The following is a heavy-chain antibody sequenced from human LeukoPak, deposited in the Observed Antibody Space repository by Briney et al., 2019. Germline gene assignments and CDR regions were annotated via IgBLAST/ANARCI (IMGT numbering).Heavy chain of an antibody. CDR3: ASEPGYSSGWSYYYYYYMDV. J-gene: IGHJ6*03. CDR1: GGSFSGYY. CDR2: INHSGST. Sequence: PSETLSLTCAVYGGSFSGYYWSWIRQPPGKGLEWIGEINHSGSTNYNPSLKSRVTISVDTSKNQFSLKLSSVTAADTAVYYCASEPGYSSGWSYYYYYYMDVWGKGTTVTVSS. D-gene: IGHD6-19*01. V-gene: IGHV4-34*01.